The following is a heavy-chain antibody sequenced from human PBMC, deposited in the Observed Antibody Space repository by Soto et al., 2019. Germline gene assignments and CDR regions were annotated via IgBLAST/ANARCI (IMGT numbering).Heavy chain of an antibody. Sequence: EEQLVESGGGLIKPGGSLRLSCVVSGFTFSDYTLNWVRQAPGRGLEWVSSISTTSSDIYYADSVKGRFTISRDNAKNSLYLQMQSLTVRDTAVYYYTRAAETGLKPRDCYYYMDVWGKGTRVTVSS. D-gene: IGHD6-19*01. CDR2: ISTTSSDI. J-gene: IGHJ6*03. CDR1: GFTFSDYT. CDR3: TRAAETGLKPRDCYYYMDV. V-gene: IGHV3-21*01.